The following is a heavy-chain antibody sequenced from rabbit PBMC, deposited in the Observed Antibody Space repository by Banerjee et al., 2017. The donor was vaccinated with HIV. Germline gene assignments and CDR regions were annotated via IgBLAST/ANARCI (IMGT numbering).Heavy chain of an antibody. J-gene: IGHJ4*01. CDR3: ARRAYGSGSGYSL. V-gene: IGHV1S45*01. CDR1: GFSFSGSYY. D-gene: IGHD1-1*01. Sequence: QEQLEESGGDLVKPEGSLTLTCTASGFSFSGSYYMCWVRQAPGKGLEWIACIYAGSSGSTGYATWAKGRFTISKTSSTTVTLQVTSLTAADTATYFCARRAYGSGSGYSLWGPGTLVTVS. CDR2: IYAGSSGST.